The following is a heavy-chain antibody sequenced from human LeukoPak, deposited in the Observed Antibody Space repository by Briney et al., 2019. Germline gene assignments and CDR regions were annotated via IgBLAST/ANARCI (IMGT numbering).Heavy chain of an antibody. V-gene: IGHV3-48*04. CDR3: ARDYGYFDH. CDR2: ISGSGYNT. D-gene: IGHD3-10*01. J-gene: IGHJ4*02. Sequence: GGSLRLSCVASGVTFSSHGMSWVRQSPRKGLEWVSTISGSGYNTYYADSVRGRFTISRDNAKNSLYLQMNSLIAEDTAVYYCARDYGYFDHWGEGTLVTVSS. CDR1: GVTFSSHG.